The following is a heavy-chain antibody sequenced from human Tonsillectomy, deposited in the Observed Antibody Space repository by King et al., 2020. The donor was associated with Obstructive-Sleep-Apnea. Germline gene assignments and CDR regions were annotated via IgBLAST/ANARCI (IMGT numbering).Heavy chain of an antibody. Sequence: QLQESGPGLVKPSETLSLTCTVSGGSISSSNYYWGWIRQPPGKRLEWIGSIYYSGSTYYNPSLKSRVTISVDKSKNQFSLKLSSVTAADTAVYYCARDVPYCGGDCYTADWFDPWGQGTLVTVSS. J-gene: IGHJ5*02. CDR3: ARDVPYCGGDCYTADWFDP. CDR2: IYYSGST. CDR1: GGSISSSNYY. V-gene: IGHV4-39*07. D-gene: IGHD2-21*02.